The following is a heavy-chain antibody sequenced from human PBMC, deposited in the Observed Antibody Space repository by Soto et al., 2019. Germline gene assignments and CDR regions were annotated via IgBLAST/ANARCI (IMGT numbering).Heavy chain of an antibody. CDR1: GYIFTGYY. CDR3: ARGDFDSSANYYAGWFDP. Sequence: QVQLVQSGAEVKKPGASVKVSCKASGYIFTGYYMHWLRQAPGQGLEWMGWFNPNSGGTKYAQKFQGRVTMTNDTSINTAYMALSGLISDDTAVYYCARGDFDSSANYYAGWFDPWGQGTLVTVSS. CDR2: FNPNSGGT. V-gene: IGHV1-2*02. D-gene: IGHD3-22*01. J-gene: IGHJ5*02.